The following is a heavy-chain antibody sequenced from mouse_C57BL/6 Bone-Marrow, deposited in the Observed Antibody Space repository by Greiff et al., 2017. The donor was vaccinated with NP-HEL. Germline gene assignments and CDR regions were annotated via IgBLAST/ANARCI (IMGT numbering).Heavy chain of an antibody. V-gene: IGHV14-4*01. CDR3: TTIATVVAPDARDY. Sequence: VQLKESGAELVRPGASVKLSCTASGFNIKDDYMHWVKQRPEQGLEWIGWIDPENGDTEYASKFQGKAPITADTSSNTAYLQHSSLTSEDTDVYYCTTIATVVAPDARDYWGQGTSVTVSS. D-gene: IGHD1-1*01. CDR1: GFNIKDDY. J-gene: IGHJ4*01. CDR2: IDPENGDT.